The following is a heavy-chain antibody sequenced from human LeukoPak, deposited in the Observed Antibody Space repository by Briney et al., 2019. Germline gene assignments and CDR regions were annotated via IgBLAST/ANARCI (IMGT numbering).Heavy chain of an antibody. D-gene: IGHD3-22*01. Sequence: SETRSLTCTVSGGAISSYYWSWIRQPAGKGLEWIGRIYTSGSTTYNPSLKSRITMSVDTSQNQFSLKLSSVTAADTAVYYCVGDLGSGYFAYAFDIWGQGTMVTVSS. CDR3: VGDLGSGYFAYAFDI. CDR2: IYTSGST. J-gene: IGHJ3*02. V-gene: IGHV4-4*07. CDR1: GGAISSYY.